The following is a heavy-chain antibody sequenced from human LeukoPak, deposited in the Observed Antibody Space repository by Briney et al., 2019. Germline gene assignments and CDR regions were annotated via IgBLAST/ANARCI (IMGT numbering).Heavy chain of an antibody. Sequence: GASVKVSCKASGYTFTSYDINWVRQATGQGLEWMGWMNPNSGNTGYAQKFQGRVTITRNTSISTAYMELSSLRSEDTAVYYCARVGEDIVVVPASEDYYYYYYMDVWGKGTTVTVSS. J-gene: IGHJ6*03. CDR1: GYTFTSYD. CDR3: ARVGEDIVVVPASEDYYYYYYMDV. V-gene: IGHV1-8*03. D-gene: IGHD2-2*01. CDR2: MNPNSGNT.